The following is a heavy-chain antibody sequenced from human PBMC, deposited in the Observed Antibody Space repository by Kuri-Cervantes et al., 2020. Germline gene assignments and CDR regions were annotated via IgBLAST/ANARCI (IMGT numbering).Heavy chain of an antibody. CDR1: GYTFTSYY. CDR3: ARMYYDILTGYYSGYYGMDV. CDR2: INPSGGST. D-gene: IGHD3-9*01. V-gene: IGHV1-46*01. J-gene: IGHJ6*02. Sequence: ASVKVSCKASGYTFTSYYMHWVRQAPGQGLEWMGIINPSGGSTSYAQKFQGRVTMTRDTSTSTVYMELSSLRSEDTAVYYCARMYYDILTGYYSGYYGMDVWGQGTTVTVSS.